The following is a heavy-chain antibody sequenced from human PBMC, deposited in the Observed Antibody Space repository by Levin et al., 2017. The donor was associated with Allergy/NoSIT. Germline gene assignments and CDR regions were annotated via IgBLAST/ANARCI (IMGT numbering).Heavy chain of an antibody. D-gene: IGHD2-2*01. V-gene: IGHV1-69*13. CDR3: ASPRGIVVVPAATGYYYYGMDV. CDR2: IIPIFGTA. Sequence: GASVKVSCKASGGTFSSYAISWVRQAPGQGLEWMGGIIPIFGTANYAQKFQGRVTITADESTSTAYMELSSLRSEDTAVYYCASPRGIVVVPAATGYYYYGMDVWGQGTTVTVSS. CDR1: GGTFSSYA. J-gene: IGHJ6*02.